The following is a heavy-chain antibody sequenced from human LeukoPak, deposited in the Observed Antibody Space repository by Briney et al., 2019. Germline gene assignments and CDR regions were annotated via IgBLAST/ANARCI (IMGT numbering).Heavy chain of an antibody. J-gene: IGHJ4*02. Sequence: GGSLRLSCAASGFTFSSYEMNWVRQAPRKGLEWVSYISSSGSTKYYADSVKGRFTISRDNAKNSLYLQMNSLRAEDTAVYYCARTHPEWFGEFDYWGQGTLVTVSS. CDR3: ARTHPEWFGEFDY. CDR1: GFTFSSYE. CDR2: ISSSGSTK. D-gene: IGHD3-10*01. V-gene: IGHV3-48*03.